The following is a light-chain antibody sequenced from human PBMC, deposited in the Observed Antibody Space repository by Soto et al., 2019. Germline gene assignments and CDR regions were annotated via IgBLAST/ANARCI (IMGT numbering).Light chain of an antibody. V-gene: IGKV3-11*01. CDR1: QSVSSY. Sequence: PGERATLSCRASQSVSSYLAWYQQKPGQAPRLLIYDASNRATGIPARFSGSGSGTDFTLTISSLEPEDFAVYYCHQRSNWLTFGGGIKVEIK. CDR2: DAS. J-gene: IGKJ4*01. CDR3: HQRSNWLT.